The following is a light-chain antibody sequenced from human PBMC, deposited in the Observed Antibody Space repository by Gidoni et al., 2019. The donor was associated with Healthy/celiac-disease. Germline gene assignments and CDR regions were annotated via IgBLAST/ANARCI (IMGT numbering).Light chain of an antibody. J-gene: IGKJ4*01. V-gene: IGKV3-11*01. CDR1: QSVSSY. CDR2: DAS. Sequence: DIVLTQSQATLPLSPGERATLSCRTSQSVSSYLAWYQQKPGQAPRLLIYDASNRATGIPARFSGSGSGTDFTLTISSLEPEDFAVYYCQQRSNWPLTFGGGTKVEIK. CDR3: QQRSNWPLT.